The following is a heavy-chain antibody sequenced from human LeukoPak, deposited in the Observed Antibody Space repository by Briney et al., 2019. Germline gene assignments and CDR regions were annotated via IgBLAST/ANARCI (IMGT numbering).Heavy chain of an antibody. D-gene: IGHD4-11*01. CDR3: ASFPLMTTYGLTWFDP. Sequence: SVKVSCKASGYTFTSYAISWVRQAPGQGLEWMGGIIPIFGTANYAQKFQGRVTITADKSTSTAYMELSSLRSEDTAVYYCASFPLMTTYGLTWFDPWGQGTLVTVSS. CDR1: GYTFTSYA. V-gene: IGHV1-69*06. CDR2: IIPIFGTA. J-gene: IGHJ5*02.